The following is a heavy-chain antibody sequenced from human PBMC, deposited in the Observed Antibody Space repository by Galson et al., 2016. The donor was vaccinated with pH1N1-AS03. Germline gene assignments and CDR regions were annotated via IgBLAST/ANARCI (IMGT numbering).Heavy chain of an antibody. Sequence: SLRLSCAVSGFTFSRYEMNWVRQAPGKGLEWISYISSSGTTVYYADSVKGRFTISRDNADNFLYLQMSSLRAEDTAVYYCARVGKFVGWFDALDVWGQGTMVIVSS. D-gene: IGHD3-3*01. J-gene: IGHJ3*01. CDR1: GFTFSRYE. CDR2: ISSSGTTV. V-gene: IGHV3-48*03. CDR3: ARVGKFVGWFDALDV.